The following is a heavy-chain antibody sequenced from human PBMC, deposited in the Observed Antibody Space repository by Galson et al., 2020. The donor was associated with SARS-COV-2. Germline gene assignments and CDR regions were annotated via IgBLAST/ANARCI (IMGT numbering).Heavy chain of an antibody. J-gene: IGHJ5*02. CDR3: AREFWFGP. Sequence: ASVKVSCKASAYTFTSYAINWVRQATGQGLEWMGWMNPISGNTGYAQKLQGSVTMTTNTSISTAYMELSSLRSEDTAVYYCAREFWFGPWGEGTLVTVSS. CDR1: AYTFTSYA. CDR2: MNPISGNT. V-gene: IGHV1-8*01.